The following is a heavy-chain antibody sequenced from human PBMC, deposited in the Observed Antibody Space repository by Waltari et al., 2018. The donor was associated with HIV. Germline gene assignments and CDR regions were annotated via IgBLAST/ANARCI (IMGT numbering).Heavy chain of an antibody. Sequence: QVQLQESGPGLVKPSQTLSLTRTVSGGSLVSGHYSWSWIRQPAGKGLEWIGRIHTSGSTTYNPSLKIRVTISLDTSKNQFSLNLNSVTGADSAVYYCVRESRVYGRDSSYNWFDPWGQGTLVAVSS. J-gene: IGHJ5*02. D-gene: IGHD2-21*02. CDR3: VRESRVYGRDSSYNWFDP. CDR2: IHTSGST. CDR1: GGSLVSGHYS. V-gene: IGHV4-61*02.